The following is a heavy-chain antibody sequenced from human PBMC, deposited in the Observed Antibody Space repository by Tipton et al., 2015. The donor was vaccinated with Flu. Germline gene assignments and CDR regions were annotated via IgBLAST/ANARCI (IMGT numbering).Heavy chain of an antibody. CDR2: VYHGGTT. Sequence: TLSLTCTVSGYSISSRYYWGWIRQPPGKGLEWIGCVYHGGTTYYNPSLKSRVAISLDTFQNQFSLKVSSVTAADTAVYYCARRSYSNYVSEPKNWFDPWGQGTLVTVSS. D-gene: IGHD4-11*01. V-gene: IGHV4-38-2*02. CDR3: ARRSYSNYVSEPKNWFDP. J-gene: IGHJ5*02. CDR1: GYSISSRYY.